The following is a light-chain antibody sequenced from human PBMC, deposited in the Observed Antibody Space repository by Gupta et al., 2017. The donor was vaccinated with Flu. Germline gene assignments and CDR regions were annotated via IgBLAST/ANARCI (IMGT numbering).Light chain of an antibody. V-gene: IGKV3-15*01. CDR2: GGT. CDR3: QHYSNWPLT. Sequence: IVIAQSPPTLSVSPGDRATLSCRASQNVRNTFLAWYQQKPSQAPRLLMHGGTTRATGIPARFSGSGSGTEFTLTISSRQAEDFAVYYCQHYSNWPLTFGGGTKVVIK. J-gene: IGKJ4*01. CDR1: QNVRNT.